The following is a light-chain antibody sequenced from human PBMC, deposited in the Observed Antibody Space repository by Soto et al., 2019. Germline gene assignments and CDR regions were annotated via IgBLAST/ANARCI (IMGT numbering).Light chain of an antibody. CDR3: QQYKSYSNS. V-gene: IGKV1-5*01. Sequence: DIQMTQSPSTLSASVGERVTITCRASQTISSWLAWYQQKPGIAPKLLIYDASNLKSGVPSRFSGSGSDTEFTLNISSLQPDDFATYYRQQYKSYSNSFGQGTKLEIK. J-gene: IGKJ2*03. CDR1: QTISSW. CDR2: DAS.